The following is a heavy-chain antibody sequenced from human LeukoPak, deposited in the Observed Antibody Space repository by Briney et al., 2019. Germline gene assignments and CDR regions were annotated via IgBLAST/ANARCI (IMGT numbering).Heavy chain of an antibody. CDR1: GYTFTGYY. CDR3: ARDLRYSGSYYVAY. J-gene: IGHJ4*02. D-gene: IGHD1-26*01. Sequence: ASVKVSCKASGYTFTGYYIHWVRQAPGQGLEWMGWINPNSGGTNYAQKFQGRVTMTRDTSIGTAYMELSRLRSDDTAVYYCARDLRYSGSYYVAYWGQGTLVTVSS. V-gene: IGHV1-2*02. CDR2: INPNSGGT.